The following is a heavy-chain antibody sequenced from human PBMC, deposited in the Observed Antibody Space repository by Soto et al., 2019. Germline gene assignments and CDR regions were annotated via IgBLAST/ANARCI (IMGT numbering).Heavy chain of an antibody. CDR3: ASRDPGTSVDY. V-gene: IGHV4-4*02. CDR2: ICRTGST. J-gene: IGHJ4*02. CDR1: GGSFTSNNW. Sequence: SETLSLTCAVSGGSFTSNNWWTWVRQPPGQGLEWIGEICRTGSTNYNPSLKSRVTISLDKSENQFSLKVTSLTAADTAVYYCASRDPGTSVDYWGQGTLVTVSS. D-gene: IGHD1-7*01.